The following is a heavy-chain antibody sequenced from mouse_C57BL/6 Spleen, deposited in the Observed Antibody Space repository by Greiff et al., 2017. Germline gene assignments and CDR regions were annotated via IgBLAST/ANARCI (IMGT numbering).Heavy chain of an antibody. D-gene: IGHD2-2*01. J-gene: IGHJ2*01. CDR3: ARYGYGESTYYFDY. CDR1: GYTFTNYW. Sequence: VQLQQSGAELVRPGTSVKMSCKASGYTFTNYWIGWAKQRPGHGLEWIGDIYPGGGYTNYNEKFKGKATLTADKSSSTAYMQFSSLTSEDSAIYYCARYGYGESTYYFDYWGQGTTLTVSS. V-gene: IGHV1-63*01. CDR2: IYPGGGYT.